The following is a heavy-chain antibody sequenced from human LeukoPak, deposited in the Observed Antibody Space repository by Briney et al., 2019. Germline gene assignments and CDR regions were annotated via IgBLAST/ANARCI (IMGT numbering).Heavy chain of an antibody. V-gene: IGHV3-53*01. CDR1: GFTFSSYS. CDR2: IYTGGGT. J-gene: IGHJ3*02. D-gene: IGHD2-15*01. Sequence: GGSLRLSCAASGFTFSSYSMNWVRQAPGKGLEWVSVIYTGGGTYYADSVKGRFTISRDNSKNTLYLQMNSLRAEDTAVYFCASGRHCSGGSCHYLDAFDIWGQGTMVTVSS. CDR3: ASGRHCSGGSCHYLDAFDI.